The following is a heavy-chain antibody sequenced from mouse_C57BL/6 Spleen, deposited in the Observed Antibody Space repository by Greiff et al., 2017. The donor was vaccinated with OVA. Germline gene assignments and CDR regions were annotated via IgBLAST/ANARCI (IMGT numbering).Heavy chain of an antibody. J-gene: IGHJ1*03. CDR1: GYAFSSSW. CDR2: IYPGDGDT. Sequence: QVQLKESGPELVKPGASVKISCKASGYAFSSSWMNWVKQRPGKGLEWIGRIYPGDGDTNYNVKFKGKATLTADKSSSTAYMQLSSLTSEDSAVYFCASGGDALFDVWGTGTTVTVSS. CDR3: ASGGDALFDV. V-gene: IGHV1-82*01.